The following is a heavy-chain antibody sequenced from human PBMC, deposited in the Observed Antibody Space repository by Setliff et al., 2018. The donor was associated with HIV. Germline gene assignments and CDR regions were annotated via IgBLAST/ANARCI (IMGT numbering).Heavy chain of an antibody. V-gene: IGHV1-3*01. D-gene: IGHD3-10*01. CDR3: ARGALLAAFDFDH. Sequence: VSVKVSCKASGYTFTTYSLHWVRQAPGQSLEWMGWINVGNGDTKYSRELQGRIIITRDTSANTAYMELSSLRFDDTAVYFCARGALLAAFDFDHWGHGTLVTVS. J-gene: IGHJ4*01. CDR1: GYTFTTYS. CDR2: INVGNGDT.